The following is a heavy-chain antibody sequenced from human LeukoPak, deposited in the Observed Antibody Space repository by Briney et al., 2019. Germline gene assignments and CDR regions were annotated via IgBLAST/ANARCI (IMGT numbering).Heavy chain of an antibody. D-gene: IGHD3-22*01. Sequence: SETLSLTCTVSGGSISSSSYYWGWIRQPPGKGLEWIGSIYYSGSTYYNPSLKSRVTISVDTSKNQFSLKLSSVTAADTAVYYCARDAPDYYDSSGYNDWGQGTLVTVSS. J-gene: IGHJ4*02. CDR3: ARDAPDYYDSSGYND. CDR2: IYYSGST. V-gene: IGHV4-39*07. CDR1: GGSISSSSYY.